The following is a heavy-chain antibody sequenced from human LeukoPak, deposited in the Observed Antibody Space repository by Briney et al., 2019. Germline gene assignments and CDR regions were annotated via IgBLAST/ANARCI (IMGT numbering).Heavy chain of an antibody. CDR3: ARSIMITFGGVIADY. D-gene: IGHD3-16*02. V-gene: IGHV5-51*01. CDR1: GYSFTSYW. J-gene: IGHJ4*02. CDR2: IYPGDSDT. Sequence: GESLKISCKGSGYSFTSYWIGWVRQMPGKGLEWMGIIYPGDSDTRYSPSFQGQVTISADKSISTAYLQWSSLKASDTAMYYCARSIMITFGGVIADYWGQGTLVTVSS.